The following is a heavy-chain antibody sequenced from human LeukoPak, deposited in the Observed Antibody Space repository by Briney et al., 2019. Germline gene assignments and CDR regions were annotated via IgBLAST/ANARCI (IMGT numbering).Heavy chain of an antibody. J-gene: IGHJ4*02. CDR3: ASAYCSGGSCYSYTDY. D-gene: IGHD2-15*01. V-gene: IGHV3-21*01. CDR2: ISSSSNYI. CDR1: EFTFNSYN. Sequence: GGSLRLSCAASEFTFNSYNMNWVRQAPGKGLEWVSSISSSSNYIYYADSVKGRFTISRDNAKNSLYLQMNSLRAEDTAVYYCASAYCSGGSCYSYTDYWGQGTLVTVSS.